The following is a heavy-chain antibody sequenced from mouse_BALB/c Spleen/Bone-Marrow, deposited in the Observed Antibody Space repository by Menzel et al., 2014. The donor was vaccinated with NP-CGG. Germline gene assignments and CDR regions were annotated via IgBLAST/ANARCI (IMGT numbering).Heavy chain of an antibody. V-gene: IGHV5-17*02. Sequence: EVQVVESGGGLVQPGGSRKLSCAASGFTFSSFGMHWVRQAPEKGLEWVAYISSGSSTIYYADTVKGRFTTSRDNPKNTLFLQMTSLRSEDTAMYYCARSYDGYYGFAYWGQGTLVTVSA. CDR3: ARSYDGYYGFAY. CDR2: ISSGSSTI. D-gene: IGHD2-3*01. CDR1: GFTFSSFG. J-gene: IGHJ3*01.